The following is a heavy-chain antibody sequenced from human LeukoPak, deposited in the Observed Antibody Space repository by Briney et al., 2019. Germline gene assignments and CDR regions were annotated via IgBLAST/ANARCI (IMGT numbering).Heavy chain of an antibody. V-gene: IGHV1-18*01. CDR1: GYTFISYG. CDR2: TTAYTSKT. D-gene: IGHD4-23*01. J-gene: IGHJ4*02. Sequence: ASVKVSCKALGYTFISYGVAWVRQAPGQGLEWMGRTTAYTSKTNYAQKFQGRVTMTTDTSTKTAYMELMSLTSDDTAVYYCARHGGNDYGGKDYFDYWGQGTLVTVSS. CDR3: ARHGGNDYGGKDYFDY.